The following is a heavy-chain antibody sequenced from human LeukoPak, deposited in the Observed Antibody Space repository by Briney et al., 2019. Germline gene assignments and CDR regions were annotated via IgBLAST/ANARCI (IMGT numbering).Heavy chain of an antibody. CDR1: GYSFTSHW. CDR2: IYSGDSDT. J-gene: IGHJ4*02. Sequence: GESLKISCKGSGYSFTSHWIGWVRQMPGKGLEWMGIIYSGDSDTRYSPSFQGQVTISADKSTTTTYLQWSSLKASDTAMYYCVRHSGMCSSSSCSTGTGDHWGQGTLVTVSS. D-gene: IGHD2-2*02. CDR3: VRHSGMCSSSSCSTGTGDH. V-gene: IGHV5-51*01.